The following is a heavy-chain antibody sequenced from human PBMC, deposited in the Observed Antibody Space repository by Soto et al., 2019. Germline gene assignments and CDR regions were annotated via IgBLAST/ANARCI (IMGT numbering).Heavy chain of an antibody. D-gene: IGHD3-10*01. CDR2: IYYSGST. CDR3: ARGVLKNRYYYGSGSYYLDGMDV. V-gene: IGHV4-59*01. Sequence: SETLSLTCTVSGGSMSSSYWSWIRQPPGKGLEWIGYIYYSGSTNYNPSLKSRVTISVDTSKSQYSLKLSSVTAADTAVYYCARGVLKNRYYYGSGSYYLDGMDVWGQGTTVTVSS. J-gene: IGHJ6*02. CDR1: GGSMSSSY.